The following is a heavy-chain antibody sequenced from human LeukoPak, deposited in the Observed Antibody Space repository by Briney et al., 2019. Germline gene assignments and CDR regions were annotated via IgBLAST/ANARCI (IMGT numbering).Heavy chain of an antibody. CDR3: ATHRRSGSGGSENAFEI. Sequence: SETLSLTCTVSGGSISTYYWSWIRQPPGKGLEWIGYIYYSGSTNYNPSLKSRVTISVDTSKNQFSLKLSSVTAADTAIYYCATHRRSGSGGSENAFEIWGQGTMVTVSS. D-gene: IGHD5-12*01. V-gene: IGHV4-59*08. J-gene: IGHJ3*02. CDR1: GGSISTYY. CDR2: IYYSGST.